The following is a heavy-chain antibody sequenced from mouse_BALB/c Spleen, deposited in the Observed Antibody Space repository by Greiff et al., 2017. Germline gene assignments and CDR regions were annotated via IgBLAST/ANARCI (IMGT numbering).Heavy chain of an antibody. V-gene: IGHV2-9*02. CDR1: GFSLTSYG. J-gene: IGHJ3*01. D-gene: IGHD2-1*01. CDR2: IWAGGST. Sequence: VKLVESGPGLVAPSQSLSITCTVSGFSLTSYGVHWVRQPPGKGLEWLGVIWAGGSTNYNSALMSRLSISKDNSKSQVFLKMNSLQTDDTAMYYCARGHYGNYVWFAYWGQGTLVTVSA. CDR3: ARGHYGNYVWFAY.